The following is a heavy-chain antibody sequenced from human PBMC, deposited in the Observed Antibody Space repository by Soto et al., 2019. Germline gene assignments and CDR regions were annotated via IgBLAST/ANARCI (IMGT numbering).Heavy chain of an antibody. CDR2: INHSGST. CDR3: ARDPSPQYYSDSRGYCFDC. J-gene: IGHJ4*02. Sequence: PSETLSLTCAVYGGSFSGYYWSWIRQPPGKGLEWIGEINHSGSTNYNPSLKSRVTISVDTSKNQFSLKLSSVTAADTAVYYCARDPSPQYYSDSRGYCFDCWGQGTLVTVSS. V-gene: IGHV4-34*01. CDR1: GGSFSGYY. D-gene: IGHD3-22*01.